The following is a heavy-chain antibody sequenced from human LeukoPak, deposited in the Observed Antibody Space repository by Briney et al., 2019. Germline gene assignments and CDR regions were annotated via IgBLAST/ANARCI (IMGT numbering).Heavy chain of an antibody. Sequence: SSETLSLTCTVSGGSISSYYWSWIRQPPGKGLEWIGYIDYSGSTNYNPSLKSRVTISVDTSKNQFSLKLSSVTAADTAVYYCARLGSPGGFDIWGQGTMVTVSS. CDR3: ARLGSPGGFDI. V-gene: IGHV4-59*08. J-gene: IGHJ3*02. CDR2: IDYSGST. CDR1: GGSISSYY. D-gene: IGHD2-15*01.